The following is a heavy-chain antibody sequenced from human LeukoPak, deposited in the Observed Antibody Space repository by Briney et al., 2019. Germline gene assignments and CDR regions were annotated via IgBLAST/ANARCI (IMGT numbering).Heavy chain of an antibody. CDR1: GGSISSYY. J-gene: IGHJ4*02. V-gene: IGHV4-59*01. Sequence: SETLSLTCTVSGGSISSYYWSWLRQPPGKGLEWIGYIYYSGSTNYNPSLKSRVTMSLDTSENQYSLKLSSVTAADTAVYYCARLTRGSGWTYFFDYWGQGTLVTVSS. CDR3: ARLTRGSGWTYFFDY. D-gene: IGHD6-19*01. CDR2: IYYSGST.